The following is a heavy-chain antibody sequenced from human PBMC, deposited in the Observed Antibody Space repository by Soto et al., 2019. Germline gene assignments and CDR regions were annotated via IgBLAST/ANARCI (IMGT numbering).Heavy chain of an antibody. CDR3: ARGHGPPTGSYSDC. CDR1: GGSISNYY. V-gene: IGHV4-59*01. CDR2: VSSIGIS. D-gene: IGHD1-26*01. J-gene: IGHJ4*02. Sequence: PSETLSLTCTVSGGSISNYYWTWIRQPPGKGLEWIGCVSSIGISSYNPSLKSRVTISLDTSKNQFSPKLNSVTAADTAVYYCARGHGPPTGSYSDCWGQGTVVTVSS.